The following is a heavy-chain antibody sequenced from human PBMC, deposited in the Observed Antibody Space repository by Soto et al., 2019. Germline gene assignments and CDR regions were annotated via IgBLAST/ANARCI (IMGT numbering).Heavy chain of an antibody. J-gene: IGHJ4*02. CDR2: INSDGSDT. Sequence: EVQLVESGGGLVQPGGSLRLSCAASGYTFSTYWMHWVRQAPGKGLVWVSRINSDGSDTDYADSVKGRFTISRDNAKSGLYLPMDSLGAEATAVYYCARDWLPYEGSYLGYWGQGTLVTVSS. V-gene: IGHV3-74*01. CDR1: GYTFSTYW. CDR3: ARDWLPYEGSYLGY. D-gene: IGHD1-26*01.